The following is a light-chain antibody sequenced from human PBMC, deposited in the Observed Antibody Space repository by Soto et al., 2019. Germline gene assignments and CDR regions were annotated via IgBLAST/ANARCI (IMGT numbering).Light chain of an antibody. CDR1: TGAVTGGYY. Sequence: QAVVTQEPSLTVSPGGTVTLTCATSTGAVTGGYYPNWFQQKPGQAPRALIYSTNNKYSWTPARFSGSLLGGKAALTLSGVQPEDEADYYCLLYYGAQLGVFGGGTKLTVL. CDR2: STN. J-gene: IGLJ2*01. CDR3: LLYYGAQLGV. V-gene: IGLV7-43*01.